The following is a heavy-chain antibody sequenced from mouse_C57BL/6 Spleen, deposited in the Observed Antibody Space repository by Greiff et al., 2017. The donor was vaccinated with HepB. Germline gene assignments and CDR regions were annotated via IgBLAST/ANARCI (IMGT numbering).Heavy chain of an antibody. J-gene: IGHJ1*03. CDR3: AREDYSNYPYWYFDV. Sequence: VHVKQSGPELVKPGASVKIPCKASGYTFTDYNMDWVKQSHGKSLEWIGDINPNNGGTIYNQKCKGKATLTVDKSYSTAYMELRSLTSEDTAVYYCAREDYSNYPYWYFDVWGTGTTVTGSA. V-gene: IGHV1-18*01. D-gene: IGHD2-5*01. CDR1: GYTFTDYN. CDR2: INPNNGGT.